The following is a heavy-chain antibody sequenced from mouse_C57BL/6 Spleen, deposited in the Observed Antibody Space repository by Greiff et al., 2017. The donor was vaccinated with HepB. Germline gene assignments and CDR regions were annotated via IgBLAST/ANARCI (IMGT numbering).Heavy chain of an antibody. CDR3: ARLGYSNSPWFAY. CDR1: GYTFTSYD. V-gene: IGHV1-85*01. Sequence: QVQLKESGPELVKPGASVKLSCKASGYTFTSYDINWVKQRPGQGLEWIGWIYPRDGSTKYNEKFKGKATLTVDTSSSTAYMELHSLTSEDSAVYFCARLGYSNSPWFAYWGQGTLVTVSA. J-gene: IGHJ3*01. CDR2: IYPRDGST. D-gene: IGHD2-5*01.